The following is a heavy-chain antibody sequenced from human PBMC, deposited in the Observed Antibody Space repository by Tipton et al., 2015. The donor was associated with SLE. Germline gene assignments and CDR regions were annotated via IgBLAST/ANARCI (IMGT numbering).Heavy chain of an antibody. D-gene: IGHD6-19*01. CDR2: INAGNGNT. J-gene: IGHJ6*02. CDR1: GYTFTSYA. Sequence: QLVQSGAEVKKPGASVKVSCKASGYTFTSYAMHWVRQAPGQRLEWMGWINAGNGNTKYSQKFQGRVTITRDTSASTAYMELSSLRSEDTAVYYCARVLPAYSSGPIYYYYGMDVWGQGTTVTVSS. V-gene: IGHV1-3*01. CDR3: ARVLPAYSSGPIYYYYGMDV.